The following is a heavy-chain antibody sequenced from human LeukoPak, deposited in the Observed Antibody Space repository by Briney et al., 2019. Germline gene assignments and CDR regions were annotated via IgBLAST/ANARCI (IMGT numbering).Heavy chain of an antibody. Sequence: GGSLRLSCAASGFTVSNNYMSWVRQAPGKGLEWVSVIYSGGSTYYADSVKGRFTISRDNSKNTLYLQMNSLRAEDTAVYYCARVARYCSSTSCYEDEYYYGMDVWGQGTTVTVSS. D-gene: IGHD2-2*01. CDR2: IYSGGST. CDR1: GFTVSNNY. J-gene: IGHJ6*02. CDR3: ARVARYCSSTSCYEDEYYYGMDV. V-gene: IGHV3-66*01.